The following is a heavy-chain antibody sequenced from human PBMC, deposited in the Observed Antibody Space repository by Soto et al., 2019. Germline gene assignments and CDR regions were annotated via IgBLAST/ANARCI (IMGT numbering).Heavy chain of an antibody. V-gene: IGHV1-18*04. Sequence: QVQLVQSGAEVKKPGASVKVSCKASGYTFTSYGISWVRQAPGQGLEWMGWISAYNGNTNYAQKLQGRVTMTTDTSTSTAYVELRSMRFDDTXXXXXXXWYGHYSSVMDVLGQGTTVTVSS. CDR2: ISAYNGNT. CDR1: GYTFTSYG. CDR3: XXWYGHYSSVMDV. D-gene: IGHD2-15*01. J-gene: IGHJ6*02.